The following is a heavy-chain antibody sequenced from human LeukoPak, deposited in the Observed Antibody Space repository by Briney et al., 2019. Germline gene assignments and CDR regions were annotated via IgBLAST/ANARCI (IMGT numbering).Heavy chain of an antibody. Sequence: GASVKVPCKASGHTFTSYYMHWVRQAPGQGLEWMGIINPSGGSTSYAQKFQGRVTMTRDTSTSTVYMELSSLRSEDTAVYYCARSRSYYDSSGYYLGYFDYWGQGTLVTVSS. J-gene: IGHJ4*02. CDR3: ARSRSYYDSSGYYLGYFDY. CDR1: GHTFTSYY. V-gene: IGHV1-46*01. CDR2: INPSGGST. D-gene: IGHD3-22*01.